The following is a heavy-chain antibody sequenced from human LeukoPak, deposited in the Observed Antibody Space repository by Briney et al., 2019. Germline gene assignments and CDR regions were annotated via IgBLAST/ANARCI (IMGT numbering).Heavy chain of an antibody. D-gene: IGHD1-1*01. Sequence: ASVKVSCKASGGTFSSYAISWVRQAPGQGPEWMGGIIPIFGTANYAQKFQGRVTITTDESTSTAYMELSSLRSEDTAVYYCARSLGWNWNDPKTFDYWGQGTLVNVSS. CDR3: ARSLGWNWNDPKTFDY. CDR1: GGTFSSYA. J-gene: IGHJ4*02. CDR2: IIPIFGTA. V-gene: IGHV1-69*05.